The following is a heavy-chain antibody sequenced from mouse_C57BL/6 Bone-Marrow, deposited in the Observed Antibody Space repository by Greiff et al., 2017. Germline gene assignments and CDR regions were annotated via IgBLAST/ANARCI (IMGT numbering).Heavy chain of an antibody. Sequence: VKLMESGAELMKPGASVKLSCKATGYTFTGYWIEWVKQRPGHGLEWIGEILPGSGSTNYNEKFKSKATLTVDTSSSTAYMQLSSLTSEDSAVYYCARGLDFDYWGQGTTLTVSS. CDR1: GYTFTGYW. V-gene: IGHV1-9*01. CDR2: ILPGSGST. CDR3: ARGLDFDY. D-gene: IGHD2-4*01. J-gene: IGHJ2*01.